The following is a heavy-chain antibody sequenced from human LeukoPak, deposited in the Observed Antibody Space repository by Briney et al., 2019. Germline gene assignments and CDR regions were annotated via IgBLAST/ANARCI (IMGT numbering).Heavy chain of an antibody. CDR2: INHSGST. Sequence: PSETLSLTCAVYGGSFSGYYWSWIHQPPGKGLEWIGEINHSGSTNYNPSLKSRVTISVDTSKNQFSLKLSSVTAADTAVYYCARGWCSGGSCRYPARYYYGMDVWGKGTTVTVSS. CDR3: ARGWCSGGSCRYPARYYYGMDV. D-gene: IGHD2-15*01. J-gene: IGHJ6*04. CDR1: GGSFSGYY. V-gene: IGHV4-34*01.